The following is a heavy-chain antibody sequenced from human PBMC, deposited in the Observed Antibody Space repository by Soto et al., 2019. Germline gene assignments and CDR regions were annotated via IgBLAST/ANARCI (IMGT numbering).Heavy chain of an antibody. CDR1: GGSISSGGYY. CDR3: ARDCRVRDGYNEYNWFDP. J-gene: IGHJ5*02. V-gene: IGHV4-31*03. CDR2: IYYSGST. D-gene: IGHD5-12*01. Sequence: QVQLQESGPGLVKPSQTLSLTCTVSGGSISSGGYYWSWIRQHPGKGLEWIGYIYYSGSTYYNPSLRGRVTISVDTSKNQFSLKLSSVTAADTAVYYCARDCRVRDGYNEYNWFDPWGQGTLVTVSS.